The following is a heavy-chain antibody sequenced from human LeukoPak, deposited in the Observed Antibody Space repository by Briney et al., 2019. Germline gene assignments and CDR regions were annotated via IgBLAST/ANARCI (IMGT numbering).Heavy chain of an antibody. CDR3: ARDRYSSGWGAFDI. CDR2: INPSAGTT. Sequence: ASVKVSCKASGYTFTTYYMHWVRQAPGQGLEWMAIINPSAGTTTYAQKFQGGVTMTKDTSTSTVYMELSSLRSEDTAVYYCARDRYSSGWGAFDIWGQGTMVTVSS. CDR1: GYTFTTYY. V-gene: IGHV1-46*01. J-gene: IGHJ3*02. D-gene: IGHD6-19*01.